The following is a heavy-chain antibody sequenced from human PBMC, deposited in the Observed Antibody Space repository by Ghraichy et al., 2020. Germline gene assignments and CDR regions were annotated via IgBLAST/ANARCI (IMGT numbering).Heavy chain of an antibody. D-gene: IGHD6-6*01. V-gene: IGHV4-30-2*01. CDR3: ASSSSSSGYYFDY. Sequence: LSLTCAVSGGSISSGGYSWSWIRQPPGKGLEWIGYIYHSGSTYYNPSLKSRVTISVDRSKNQFSLKLSSVTAADTAVYYCASSSSSSGYYFDYWGQGTLVTVSS. CDR1: GGSISSGGYS. J-gene: IGHJ4*02. CDR2: IYHSGST.